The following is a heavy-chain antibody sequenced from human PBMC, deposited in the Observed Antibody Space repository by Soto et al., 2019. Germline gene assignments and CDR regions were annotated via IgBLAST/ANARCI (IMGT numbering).Heavy chain of an antibody. Sequence: ASVKLSCKASGGTFSSYAISWVRQAPGQGLEWMGGIIPIFGTANYAQKFRGRVTITADESTSTAYMELSSLRSEDTAVYYCASLTPQYCTNGVCLGYWGQGTLVTVPQ. D-gene: IGHD2-8*01. V-gene: IGHV1-69*13. CDR3: ASLTPQYCTNGVCLGY. J-gene: IGHJ4*02. CDR2: IIPIFGTA. CDR1: GGTFSSYA.